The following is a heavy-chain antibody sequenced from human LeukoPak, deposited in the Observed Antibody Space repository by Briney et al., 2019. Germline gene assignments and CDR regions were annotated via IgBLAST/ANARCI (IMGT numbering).Heavy chain of an antibody. CDR3: ATGRRQQLVVDAFDI. Sequence: PSETLSLTCTASGGSISSGSYYWSWIRQPAGKGLEWIGRIYTSGSTNYNPSLKSRVTISVDTSKNQFSLKLSSVTAADTTVYYCATGRRQQLVVDAFDIWGQGTMVTVSS. J-gene: IGHJ3*02. D-gene: IGHD6-13*01. CDR2: IYTSGST. V-gene: IGHV4-61*02. CDR1: GGSISSGSYY.